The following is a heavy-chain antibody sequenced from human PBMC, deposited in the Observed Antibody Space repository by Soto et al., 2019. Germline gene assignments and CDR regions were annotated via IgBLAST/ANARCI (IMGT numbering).Heavy chain of an antibody. CDR3: AKDRYSDFWSGYSDYFDY. D-gene: IGHD3-3*01. J-gene: IGHJ4*02. V-gene: IGHV3-23*01. CDR2: ISGSGGST. CDR1: GFTFSSYA. Sequence: PVGSLRLSCAASGFTFSSYAMSWVRQAPGKGLEWVSAISGSGGSTYYADSVRGRFTISRDNSKNTLYLQMNSLRAEDTAVYYCAKDRYSDFWSGYSDYFDYWGQGTLVTVSS.